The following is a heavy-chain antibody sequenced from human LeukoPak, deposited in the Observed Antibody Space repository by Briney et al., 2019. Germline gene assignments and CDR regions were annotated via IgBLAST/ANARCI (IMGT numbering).Heavy chain of an antibody. Sequence: GGSLRLSCAASGFTFSSYGMHWVRQAPGKGLEWVAVISYDGSNKYYADSVKGRFTISRDNSKNTLYLQMNSLRAEDTAVYYCARVIVAGTGFDYWGQGTLVPVSS. CDR3: ARVIVAGTGFDY. CDR2: ISYDGSNK. J-gene: IGHJ4*02. V-gene: IGHV3-30*03. CDR1: GFTFSSYG. D-gene: IGHD6-19*01.